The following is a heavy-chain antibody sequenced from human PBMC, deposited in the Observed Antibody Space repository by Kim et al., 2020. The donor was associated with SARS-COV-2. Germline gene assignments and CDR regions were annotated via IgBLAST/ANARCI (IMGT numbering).Heavy chain of an antibody. CDR2: INHSGST. Sequence: SETLSLTCAVYGGSFSGYYWSWIRQPPGKGLEWIGEINHSGSTNYNPSLKSRVTISVDTSKNQFSLKLSSVTAADTAVYYCARVRDIVVVPAAIGYWGQGTLVTFSS. D-gene: IGHD2-2*01. V-gene: IGHV4-34*01. J-gene: IGHJ4*02. CDR3: ARVRDIVVVPAAIGY. CDR1: GGSFSGYY.